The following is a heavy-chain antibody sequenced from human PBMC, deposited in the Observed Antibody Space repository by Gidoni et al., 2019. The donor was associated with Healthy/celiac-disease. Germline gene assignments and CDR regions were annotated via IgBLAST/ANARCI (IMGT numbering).Heavy chain of an antibody. V-gene: IGHV3-11*01. CDR3: ARRSSIAARAENWFDP. Sequence: QVQLVESGGGLVKPGGSLRLSCAAAGFTFSDYYMSWIRQAPGKGLEWVSYISSSGSTIYYADSVKGRFTISRDNAKNSLYLQMNSLRAEDTAVYYCARRSSIAARAENWFDPWGQGTLVTVSS. J-gene: IGHJ5*02. CDR2: ISSSGSTI. D-gene: IGHD6-6*01. CDR1: GFTFSDYY.